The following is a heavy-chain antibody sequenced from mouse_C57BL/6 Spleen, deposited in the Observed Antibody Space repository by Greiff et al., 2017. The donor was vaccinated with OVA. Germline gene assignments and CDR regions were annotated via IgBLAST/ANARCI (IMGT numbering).Heavy chain of an antibody. D-gene: IGHD2-4*01. CDR2: IDPSDSYT. J-gene: IGHJ4*01. CDR3: ARLPVYYDYDRAFYAMDY. V-gene: IGHV1-69*01. Sequence: QVQLQQPGAELVMPGASVKLSCKASGYTFTSYWMHWVKQRPGQGLEWIGEIDPSDSYTNYNQKFKGKSTLTVDKSSSTAYMQLSSLTSEDSAVYYCARLPVYYDYDRAFYAMDYWGQGTSVTVSS. CDR1: GYTFTSYW.